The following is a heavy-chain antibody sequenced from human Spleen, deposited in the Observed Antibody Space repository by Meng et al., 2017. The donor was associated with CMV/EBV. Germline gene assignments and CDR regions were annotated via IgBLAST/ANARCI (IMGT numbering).Heavy chain of an antibody. D-gene: IGHD5-18*01. Sequence: SCTVSGGSVSSGSYYWSWIRQPPGKGLEWIGYVYYSGSTNYNPSLRSRVTISVDTSKNQFSLKLSSVTAADTAIYYCVRVGVTALVYYFDYWGQGILVTVSS. CDR1: GGSVSSGSYY. J-gene: IGHJ4*02. CDR3: VRVGVTALVYYFDY. CDR2: VYYSGST. V-gene: IGHV4-61*01.